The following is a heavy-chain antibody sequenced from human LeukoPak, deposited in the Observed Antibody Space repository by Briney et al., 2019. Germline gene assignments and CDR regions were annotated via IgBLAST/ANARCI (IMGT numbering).Heavy chain of an antibody. V-gene: IGHV3-15*01. CDR3: TPEYYDILTGYFPIDY. J-gene: IGHJ4*02. CDR1: GFTFSNAW. CDR2: INIKTFGGTT. D-gene: IGHD3-9*01. Sequence: GGSLRLSCAASGFTFSNAWMSWVRQAPGKGLEGVGRINIKTFGGTTHYAAPRKGIFTNTRDASKNTLYLQMNSLKTEDTAVYYCTPEYYDILTGYFPIDYWDQGTLVTVSS.